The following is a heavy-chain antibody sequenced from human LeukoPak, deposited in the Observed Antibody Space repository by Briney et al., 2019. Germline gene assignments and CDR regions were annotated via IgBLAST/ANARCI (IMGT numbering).Heavy chain of an antibody. CDR2: IKQDGSEK. CDR1: GFAFSSYW. D-gene: IGHD2-2*01. Sequence: PGGSLRLSCAASGFAFSSYWMSWVRQAPGKGLEWVANIKQDGSEKYYVDSVKGRFTISRDNAKNSLYLQMNSLRAEDTAVYYCARVRCSSTSCYLGYYMDVWGKGTTVTVSS. V-gene: IGHV3-7*03. J-gene: IGHJ6*03. CDR3: ARVRCSSTSCYLGYYMDV.